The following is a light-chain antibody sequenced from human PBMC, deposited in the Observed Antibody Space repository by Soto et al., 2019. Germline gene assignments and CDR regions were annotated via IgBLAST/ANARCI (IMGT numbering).Light chain of an antibody. CDR3: QQLNNYPLT. J-gene: IGKJ4*01. CDR1: QGIGSS. V-gene: IGKV1D-13*01. CDR2: DAS. Sequence: ATQLTQSPSSLSASVGDRVTITCRASQGIGSSLAWYQQKPGKTPKLLIYDASSLESGVPSRFSGSGSGTDFTLTISSLQPEDFATFYCQQLNNYPLTFCGGTKVEIK.